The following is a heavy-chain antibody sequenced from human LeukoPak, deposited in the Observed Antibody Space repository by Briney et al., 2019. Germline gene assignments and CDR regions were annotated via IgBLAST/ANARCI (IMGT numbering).Heavy chain of an antibody. J-gene: IGHJ4*02. V-gene: IGHV1-69*13. Sequence: SVKVSCKASGGTFSSYAISWVRQAPGQGLEWMGGIIPIFGTANYAQKFQGRVTITADESTSTAYMELSSLRSEDTAVYYCARDSSGGSYFDYWGQGTLVTVSS. CDR2: IIPIFGTA. CDR3: ARDSSGGSYFDY. D-gene: IGHD1-26*01. CDR1: GGTFSSYA.